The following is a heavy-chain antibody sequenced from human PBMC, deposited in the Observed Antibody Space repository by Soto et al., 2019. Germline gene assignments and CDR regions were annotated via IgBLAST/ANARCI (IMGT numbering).Heavy chain of an antibody. J-gene: IGHJ5*02. CDR1: GGSITSYY. D-gene: IGHD5-18*01. CDR2: IFYSGNT. V-gene: IGHV4-59*01. CDR3: ARDVHTINTGDWFHP. Sequence: SETLSLTCTVSGGSITSYYWSWIRQPPGKGLEWIGYIFYSGNTKYNPSLKSRVTISVDTSKNQFSLKLTSVTAADTAVYYCARDVHTINTGDWFHPCGQGTQVTVS.